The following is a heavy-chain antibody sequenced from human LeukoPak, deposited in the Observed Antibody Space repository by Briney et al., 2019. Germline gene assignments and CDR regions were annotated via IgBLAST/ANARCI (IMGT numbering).Heavy chain of an antibody. D-gene: IGHD3-10*01. CDR3: AWYGVTHGLDV. J-gene: IGHJ6*02. CDR2: IYSGGST. CDR1: GFTVSSNY. Sequence: PGGSLRLSCAASGFTVSSNYMSWVRQAPGKGLEWVSVIYSGGSTYYADSVKGRFTISKDNAKNSVYLQMNSLRPEDTAIYYCAWYGVTHGLDVWGQGTTVTVSS. V-gene: IGHV3-66*01.